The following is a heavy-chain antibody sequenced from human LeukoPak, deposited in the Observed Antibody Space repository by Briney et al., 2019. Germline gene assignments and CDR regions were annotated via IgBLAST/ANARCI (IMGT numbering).Heavy chain of an antibody. CDR3: ARDKGGSWEEKYYLDY. D-gene: IGHD6-13*01. V-gene: IGHV3-33*01. J-gene: IGHJ4*02. CDR1: GFTFSSSG. CDR2: IWYDGINE. Sequence: GGSLRLSCVASGFTFSSSGMHWVRQAPGKGLEWVALIWYDGINEYYADSVKGRFTIYRDDSKNTLYLQTNSLRAEDTAVYYCARDKGGSWEEKYYLDYWGQGTLVTVSS.